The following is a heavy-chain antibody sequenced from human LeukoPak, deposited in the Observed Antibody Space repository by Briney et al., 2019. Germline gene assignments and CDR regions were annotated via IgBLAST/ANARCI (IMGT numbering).Heavy chain of an antibody. Sequence: PGGSLRLSCAASGFTLSSYGMNWVRQAPGKGLEWVSYISSTGRTIYYTDSVKGRFTISRDNAKNSLYLQMNSLRDEDTAVCYCAREHYGMDVWGQGTTVTVSS. J-gene: IGHJ6*02. CDR2: ISSTGRTI. CDR1: GFTLSSYG. V-gene: IGHV3-48*02. CDR3: AREHYGMDV.